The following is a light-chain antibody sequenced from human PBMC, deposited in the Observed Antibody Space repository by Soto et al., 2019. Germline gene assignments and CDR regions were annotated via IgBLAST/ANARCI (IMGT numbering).Light chain of an antibody. CDR1: QDISRW. Sequence: DIQMTQSPSTLSASVGDRVTITCRASQDISRWLAWYQQKPGTAPKLLIYLASTLQSGVPSRFSGSGSGTEFTLTISSLQPDDFATYYCKQYDSYSRTFGQGTKLEIK. CDR2: LAS. CDR3: KQYDSYSRT. J-gene: IGKJ2*01. V-gene: IGKV1-5*03.